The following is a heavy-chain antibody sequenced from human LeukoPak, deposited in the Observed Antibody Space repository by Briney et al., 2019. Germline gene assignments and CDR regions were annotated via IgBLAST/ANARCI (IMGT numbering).Heavy chain of an antibody. D-gene: IGHD1-26*01. CDR1: GGSISSGSYY. Sequence: SETLSLTCTVSGGSISSGSYYWSWIRQPAGKGLEWIGRIYASGSTNYNPSLKSRVTISVDTSKNQFSLKLSSVTAADTAVYYCARSRATRVIDAFDIWGQGTMVTVSS. V-gene: IGHV4-61*02. CDR2: IYASGST. J-gene: IGHJ3*02. CDR3: ARSRATRVIDAFDI.